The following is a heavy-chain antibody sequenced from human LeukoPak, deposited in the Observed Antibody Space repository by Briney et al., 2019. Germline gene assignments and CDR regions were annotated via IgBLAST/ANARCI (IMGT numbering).Heavy chain of an antibody. D-gene: IGHD1-14*01. J-gene: IGHJ3*02. CDR3: AREQGTGRAFDI. CDR1: GYTFTSYY. Sequence: ASVKVSCKASGYTFTSYYMHWVRQAPGQGLEWMGGIIPIFGTANYAQKFQGRVTITADESTSTAYMELSSLRSEDTAVYYCAREQGTGRAFDIWGQGTMVTVSS. CDR2: IIPIFGTA. V-gene: IGHV1-69*13.